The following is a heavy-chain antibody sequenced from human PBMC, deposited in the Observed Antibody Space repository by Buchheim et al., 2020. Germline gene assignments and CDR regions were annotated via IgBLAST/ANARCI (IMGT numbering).Heavy chain of an antibody. J-gene: IGHJ6*02. CDR3: ARDAPTTVTTSRYYYYYGMDV. Sequence: QVQLVQSGAEVKKPGASVKVSCKASGYTFTGYYMHWVRQAPGQGLEWMGWINPNSGGTNYAQKFQGWVTMTRDTSISTAYMELSRLRSDDTAVYYCARDAPTTVTTSRYYYYYGMDVWGQGTT. CDR2: INPNSGGT. D-gene: IGHD4-17*01. CDR1: GYTFTGYY. V-gene: IGHV1-2*04.